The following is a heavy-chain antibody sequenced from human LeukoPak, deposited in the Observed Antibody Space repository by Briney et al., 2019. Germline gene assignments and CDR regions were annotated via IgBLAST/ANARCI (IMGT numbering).Heavy chain of an antibody. CDR2: IDPSGGST. Sequence: GASVKVSCKAFGYTFTKYYMHWVRQAPGQGLEWMGIIDPSGGSTSYAQTFQGRVTMTRDTSTSTFYMELSSLRSEDTAVYYCARGRGIAAPGPRSLFDYWGQGTLVTVSS. CDR3: ARGRGIAAPGPRSLFDY. CDR1: GYTFTKYY. D-gene: IGHD6-13*01. V-gene: IGHV1-46*01. J-gene: IGHJ4*02.